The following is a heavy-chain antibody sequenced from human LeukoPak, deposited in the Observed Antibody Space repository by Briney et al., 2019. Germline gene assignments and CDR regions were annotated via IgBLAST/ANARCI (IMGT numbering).Heavy chain of an antibody. Sequence: GGSPRLSCAASGFTFDDYGMSWVRQAPGKGLEWVSGINWNGGSTGYADSVKGRFTISRDNAKNSLYLQMNSLRAEDTALYYCAREGPYYDILTGYPQGYFDYWGQGTLVTVSS. CDR1: GFTFDDYG. CDR3: AREGPYYDILTGYPQGYFDY. D-gene: IGHD3-9*01. J-gene: IGHJ4*02. CDR2: INWNGGST. V-gene: IGHV3-20*04.